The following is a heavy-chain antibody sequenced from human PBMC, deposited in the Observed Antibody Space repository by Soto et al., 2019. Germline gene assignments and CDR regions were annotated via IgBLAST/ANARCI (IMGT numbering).Heavy chain of an antibody. CDR2: MNPYNGNT. J-gene: IGHJ4*02. CDR1: GYSFTSHD. CDR3: ARVRVSCSGGSCSREKYYFDY. Sequence: ASVKVSCKASGYSFTSHDITWVRQATGQGLEWMGWMNPYNGNTGYGQKFQGRVTMTRDTSTSTAYMELTSLRSEDTAVYYCARVRVSCSGGSCSREKYYFDYWGQGTLVTVSS. V-gene: IGHV1-8*01. D-gene: IGHD2-15*01.